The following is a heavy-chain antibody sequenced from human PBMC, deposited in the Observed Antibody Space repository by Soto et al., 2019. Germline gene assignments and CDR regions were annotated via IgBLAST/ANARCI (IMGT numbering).Heavy chain of an antibody. J-gene: IGHJ4*02. CDR1: GGSISSSSYY. Sequence: SETLSLTCTVSGGSISSSSYYWGWIRQPPGKGLEWIGSIYYSGSTYYNPSLKSRVTISVDTSKNQFSLKLSSVTAADTAVYYCARHPRWLGKDYWGQGTLVTVSS. V-gene: IGHV4-39*01. D-gene: IGHD6-19*01. CDR3: ARHPRWLGKDY. CDR2: IYYSGST.